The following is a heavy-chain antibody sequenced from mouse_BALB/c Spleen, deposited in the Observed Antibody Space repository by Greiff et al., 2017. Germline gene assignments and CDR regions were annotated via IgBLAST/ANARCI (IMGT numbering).Heavy chain of an antibody. V-gene: IGHV14-1*02. CDR1: GFNFNDYY. J-gene: IGHJ3*01. D-gene: IGHD2-1*01. CDR3: ARPPYGNYLAWFAY. Sequence: VQLKQSGAELVRPGALVKLSCKASGFNFNDYYMHWVKQRPEQGLEWIGWIDPENGNTIYDPKFQGKASITADTSSNTAYLQLSSLTSEDTAVYYCARPPYGNYLAWFAYWGQGTLVTVSA. CDR2: IDPENGNT.